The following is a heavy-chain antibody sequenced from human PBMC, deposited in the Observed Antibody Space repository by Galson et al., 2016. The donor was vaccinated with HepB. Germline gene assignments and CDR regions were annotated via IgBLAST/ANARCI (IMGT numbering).Heavy chain of an antibody. CDR3: ASDVVRFLERYSWFDP. Sequence: SLRLSCAASGFTFSPSSMHWVRQAPGKGLEWVAVISYDGSNKNYADSVKGRFTISRDNSKNTLYLQMNSLKPEDTAIYYCASDVVRFLERYSWFDPWGQGTLVTVSS. V-gene: IGHV3-30-3*01. D-gene: IGHD3-3*01. CDR1: GFTFSPSS. CDR2: ISYDGSNK. J-gene: IGHJ5*02.